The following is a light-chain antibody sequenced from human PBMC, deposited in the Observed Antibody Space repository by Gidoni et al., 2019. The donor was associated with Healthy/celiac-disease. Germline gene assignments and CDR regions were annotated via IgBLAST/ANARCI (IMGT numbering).Light chain of an antibody. CDR3: QQYGSSPTRTT. J-gene: IGKJ4*01. CDR1: QSVSSSY. V-gene: IGKV3-20*01. Sequence: EIVLTQSPGTLSLSPGERATLSCRASQSVSSSYLAWYQQKPGQAPRLLIYGASSRATGIPDRFSGSGSGTDFTLTISRLEPEDFAVYYCQQYGSSPTRTTFGGGTKVEIK. CDR2: GAS.